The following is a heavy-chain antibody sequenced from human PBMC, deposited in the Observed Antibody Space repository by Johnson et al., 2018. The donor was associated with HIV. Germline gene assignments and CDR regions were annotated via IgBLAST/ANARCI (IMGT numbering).Heavy chain of an antibody. D-gene: IGHD3-3*01. V-gene: IGHV3-30*04. CDR3: AKDCSIVGVGWGSDAFDI. J-gene: IGHJ3*02. CDR2: MSYDGSDK. Sequence: QVQLVESGGGVVQPGRSLRLSCAVSGFTLSSYVMHWVRQAPGKGLEWVAVMSYDGSDKYYADSVKGRFTISRDNSKNTLYLQMNSLRAEDTAVYYCAKDCSIVGVGWGSDAFDIWGQGTMVTVSS. CDR1: GFTLSSYV.